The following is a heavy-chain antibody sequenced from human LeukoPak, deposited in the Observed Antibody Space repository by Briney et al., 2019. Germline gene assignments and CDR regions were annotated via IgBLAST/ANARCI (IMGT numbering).Heavy chain of an antibody. CDR3: ARDSGSYRGDAFDI. CDR1: GGSISSYY. D-gene: IGHD1-26*01. Sequence: SETLSLTCTVSGGSISSYYWSWIRQPPGKGLEWLGYIYYSGSTNYNPSLKSRVTISVDTSKNQFSLKLSSVTAADTAVYYCARDSGSYRGDAFDIWGQGTMVTVSS. CDR2: IYYSGST. V-gene: IGHV4-59*01. J-gene: IGHJ3*02.